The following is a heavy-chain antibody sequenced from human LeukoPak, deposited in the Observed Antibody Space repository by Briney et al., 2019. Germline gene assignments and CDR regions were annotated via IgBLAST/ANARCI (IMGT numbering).Heavy chain of an antibody. CDR3: ARERFLGWLPYPYFGF. V-gene: IGHV4-61*02. Sequence: SETLSLTCTVSGGSISSGSHYWSWIRQPAGKGLEWLGRIYTSVSTTFNPSLKSGAPISEATSKKHFFLKLSSVTVADTAVYYFARERFLGWLPYPYFGFWGQGTLVTVSS. J-gene: IGHJ4*02. CDR2: IYTSVST. D-gene: IGHD3-3*01. CDR1: GGSISSGSHY.